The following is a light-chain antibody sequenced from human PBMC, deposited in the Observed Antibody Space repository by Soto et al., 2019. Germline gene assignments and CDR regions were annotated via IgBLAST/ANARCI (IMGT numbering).Light chain of an antibody. CDR2: DAS. V-gene: IGKV1-5*01. CDR1: QSISTW. J-gene: IGKJ4*01. Sequence: DIQMTQSPSTLSASVGDRVTITCRASQSISTWLAWYQQKPGKAPKVLIYDASNLEGGVPSRFSGSGSGTEFTLTISSLQADDFATYYCQQYNSYALTFGGGTKVEIK. CDR3: QQYNSYALT.